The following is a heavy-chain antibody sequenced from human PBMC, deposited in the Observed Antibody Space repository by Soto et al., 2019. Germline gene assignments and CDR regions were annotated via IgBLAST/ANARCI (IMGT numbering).Heavy chain of an antibody. CDR3: ARFWRGPAAIYYYYGMDV. Sequence: QVQLQESGPGLVKPSQTLSLTCTVSGGSISSGGYYWSWIRQHPVKGLEWIGYIYYSGSTYYNPSLKSLVTISVDTSKNQFSLKLSSVTAADTAVYYCARFWRGPAAIYYYYGMDVWGQGTTVTVSS. CDR1: GGSISSGGYY. V-gene: IGHV4-31*01. CDR2: IYYSGST. J-gene: IGHJ6*02. D-gene: IGHD2-2*01.